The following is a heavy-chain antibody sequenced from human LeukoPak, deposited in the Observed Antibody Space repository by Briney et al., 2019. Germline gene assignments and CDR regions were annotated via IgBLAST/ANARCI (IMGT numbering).Heavy chain of an antibody. J-gene: IGHJ6*03. V-gene: IGHV4-34*01. CDR1: GGSFSGYY. CDR2: INHSGST. CDR3: ARGKSTKQYYYYYYYMDV. Sequence: SETLSLTCAVYGGSFSGYYWSWIRQPPGKGLEWIGEINHSGSTNYSPSLKSRVTISVDTSKNQFSLKLSSVTAADTAVYYCARGKSTKQYYYYYYYMDVWGKGTTVTVSS. D-gene: IGHD5/OR15-5a*01.